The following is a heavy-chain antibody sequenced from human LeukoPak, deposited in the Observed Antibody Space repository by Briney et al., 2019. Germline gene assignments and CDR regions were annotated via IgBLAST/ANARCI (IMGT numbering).Heavy chain of an antibody. CDR3: AKDPYSSSRRARLQH. V-gene: IGHV3-23*01. D-gene: IGHD6-6*01. Sequence: PGGSLRLSCAASGFTFSSYAMSWVRQAPGKGLEWVSTISDRGGSTYYADSVKCWFTIFRDNSKNTVYLQMNSLRAEDTAVYYCAKDPYSSSRRARLQHWGQGTLVTVSS. CDR2: ISDRGGST. CDR1: GFTFSSYA. J-gene: IGHJ1*01.